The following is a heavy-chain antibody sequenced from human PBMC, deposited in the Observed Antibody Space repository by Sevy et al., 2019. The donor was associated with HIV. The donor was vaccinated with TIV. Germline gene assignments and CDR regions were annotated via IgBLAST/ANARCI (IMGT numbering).Heavy chain of an antibody. Sequence: GGSLRLSCEASGFPFTNHGVHWVRQAPGKGLAWVALMWFDGSNKYDADSVKGRFTVSRDDSKNTLYLQMNSLRADDTAIYYCARDREFYDHGEYGPPSAPDLWGQGTLVTVSS. D-gene: IGHD4-17*01. CDR1: GFPFTNHG. V-gene: IGHV3-33*08. CDR3: ARDREFYDHGEYGPPSAPDL. CDR2: MWFDGSNK. J-gene: IGHJ5*02.